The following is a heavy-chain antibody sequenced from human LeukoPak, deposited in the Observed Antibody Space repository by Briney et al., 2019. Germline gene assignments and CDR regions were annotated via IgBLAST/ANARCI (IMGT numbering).Heavy chain of an antibody. V-gene: IGHV4-39*01. D-gene: IGHD5-18*01. Sequence: SETLSLTCTVSGGPISSSSYYWGWIRQPPGKGLEWIGSIFYTGTTYCNPSLKSRVTISVDTSKNQFSLNLSSVTAADTAVYYCARHDEVYSYDAFDIWGQGTMVTVSS. CDR3: ARHDEVYSYDAFDI. CDR1: GGPISSSSYY. J-gene: IGHJ3*02. CDR2: IFYTGTT.